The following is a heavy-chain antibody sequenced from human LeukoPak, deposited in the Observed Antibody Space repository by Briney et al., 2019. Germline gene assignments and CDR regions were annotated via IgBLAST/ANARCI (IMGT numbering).Heavy chain of an antibody. CDR3: ARVIYGSGTYYKGWFDP. Sequence: TGGSLRLSCAASGFTFSSYAMSWVRQAPGKGLEWVSVIYSSGDTYYADSVKGRFTISRDNSKNMLYLQMNGLRAEDTAVYYCARVIYGSGTYYKGWFDPWGQGTLVTVSS. CDR1: GFTFSSYA. J-gene: IGHJ5*02. V-gene: IGHV3-53*01. D-gene: IGHD3-10*01. CDR2: IYSSGDT.